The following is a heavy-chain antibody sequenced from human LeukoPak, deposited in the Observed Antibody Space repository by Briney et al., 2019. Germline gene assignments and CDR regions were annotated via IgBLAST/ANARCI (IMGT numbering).Heavy chain of an antibody. CDR3: AGSGKAARLSLFDY. D-gene: IGHD6-6*01. CDR1: GGSISSSSYY. CDR2: IYYSGST. J-gene: IGHJ4*02. V-gene: IGHV4-39*01. Sequence: SETLSLTCTVSGGSISSSSYYWGWIRQPPGKGLEWIGSIYYSGSTYYNPSLKSRVTISVDASKNQFSLKLSSVTAADTAVYYCAGSGKAARLSLFDYWGQGTLVTVSS.